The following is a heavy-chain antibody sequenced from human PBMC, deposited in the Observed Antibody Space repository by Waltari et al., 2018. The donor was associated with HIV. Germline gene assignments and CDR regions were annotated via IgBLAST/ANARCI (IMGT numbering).Heavy chain of an antibody. CDR2: ISSNGGAI. J-gene: IGHJ3*02. V-gene: IGHV3-48*03. Sequence: DVQLVESGGELVQIGGSLRSSCGGSGFDFYLYEMNWVRQAPGKGLEWIAYISSNGGAIHYADSVRGRFTISRDNAKSSLYLQMNSLRGEDTAIYYCARDDLIVRRPFGIWGQGTMVTV. CDR3: ARDDLIVRRPFGI. D-gene: IGHD3-16*02. CDR1: GFDFYLYE.